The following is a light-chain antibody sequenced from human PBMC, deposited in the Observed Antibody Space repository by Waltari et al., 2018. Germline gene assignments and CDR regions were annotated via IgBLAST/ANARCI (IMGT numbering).Light chain of an antibody. CDR3: AGWDDTLNGPL. CDR1: SPNLGRNT. V-gene: IGLV1-44*01. CDR2: TNN. J-gene: IGLJ1*01. Sequence: QSLLTQPPSASGTPGQGVTISCPGASPNLGRNTASWYQQLPGAAPKVLNHTNNQRPSGVPDRFSGSKSGTSASLAISGLQSEDEADYYCAGWDDTLNGPLFGTGTKVTVL.